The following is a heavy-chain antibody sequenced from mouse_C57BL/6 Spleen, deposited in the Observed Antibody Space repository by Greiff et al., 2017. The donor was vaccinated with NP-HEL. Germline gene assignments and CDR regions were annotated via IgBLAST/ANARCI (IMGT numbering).Heavy chain of an antibody. J-gene: IGHJ4*01. CDR1: GFSFNTYA. V-gene: IGHV10-1*01. CDR3: VRQGWEGEMDY. CDR2: IRSKSNNYAT. Sequence: EVQRVESGGGLVQPKGSLKLSCAASGFSFNTYAMNWVRQAPGKGLEWVARIRSKSNNYATYYADSVKDRFTISRDDSESMLYLQMNNLKTEDTAMYYCVRQGWEGEMDYWGQGTSVTVSS. D-gene: IGHD1-1*02.